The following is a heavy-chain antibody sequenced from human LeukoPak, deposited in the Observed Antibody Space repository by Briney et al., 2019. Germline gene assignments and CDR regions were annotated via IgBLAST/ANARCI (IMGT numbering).Heavy chain of an antibody. CDR1: GFSFSSYS. D-gene: IGHD3-9*01. CDR2: INSSSSII. V-gene: IGHV3-48*02. CDR3: ARVNDATGSMGY. Sequence: PGGSLRLSCSASGFSFSSYSMNWVRQAPGKGLEWVSYINSSSSIIYYADSVKVRFTISRDNGKNSLYLQMNSLRDEDTAVYYCARVNDATGSMGYWGQGTLVTVSS. J-gene: IGHJ4*02.